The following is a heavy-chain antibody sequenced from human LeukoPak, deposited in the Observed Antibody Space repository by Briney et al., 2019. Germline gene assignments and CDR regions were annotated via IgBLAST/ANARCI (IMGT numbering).Heavy chain of an antibody. V-gene: IGHV4-31*11. D-gene: IGHD3-10*01. CDR1: GGSISNGGYY. Sequence: SETLSLTCAVSGGSISNGGYYWSWIRQHPGKGLEWIGYIYYSGSTYCNPSLKSRVTISVDTSKNQFSLKLSSVTAADTAVYYCARPRGGSLHDAFDIWGQGTMVTVSS. J-gene: IGHJ3*02. CDR3: ARPRGGSLHDAFDI. CDR2: IYYSGST.